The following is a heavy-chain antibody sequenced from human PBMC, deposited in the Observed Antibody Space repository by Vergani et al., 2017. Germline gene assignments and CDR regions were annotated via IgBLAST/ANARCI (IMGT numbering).Heavy chain of an antibody. J-gene: IGHJ5*02. D-gene: IGHD6-19*01. CDR3: ARHSTVEWLVKLGWIDP. CDR1: GFTFGSYS. Sequence: EVQLVESGGGLVKPGGSLRLSCVASGFTFGSYSMNWVRQAPGKGLEWVSFISSSSSYRYYADSVKGRFTISRDNGEYSLLLQMNSLRPEDTAVYFCARHSTVEWLVKLGWIDPWGQGILVTVSS. V-gene: IGHV3-21*01. CDR2: ISSSSSYR.